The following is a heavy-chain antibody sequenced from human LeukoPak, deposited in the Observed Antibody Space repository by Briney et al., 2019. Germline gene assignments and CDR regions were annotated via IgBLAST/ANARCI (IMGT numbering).Heavy chain of an antibody. D-gene: IGHD6-19*01. CDR3: ARDLSSYSSGWYVSLV. Sequence: GASVKVSCKASGYTFTSYGINWVRQAPGQGLEWMGWISAYDGNTKYAQKVQGRVTMTIDTSTNTAYMELRSLRPDDTAIYYCARDLSSYSSGWYVSLVWGQGTLVTVSS. V-gene: IGHV1-18*01. CDR2: ISAYDGNT. J-gene: IGHJ4*02. CDR1: GYTFTSYG.